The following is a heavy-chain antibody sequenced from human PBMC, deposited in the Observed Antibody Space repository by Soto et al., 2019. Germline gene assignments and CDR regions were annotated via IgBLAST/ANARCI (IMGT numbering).Heavy chain of an antibody. J-gene: IGHJ6*04. CDR1: GGSISSYY. D-gene: IGHD3-3*01. Sequence: PSDTLSLTCTVSGGSISSYYWSWIRQPPGKGLEWIGYIYYSGSTNYNPSLKSRVTISVDTSKNQFSLKLSSVTAADTAVYYCARDRGGLRFMDVWGKGTTVTVSS. CDR3: ARDRGGLRFMDV. V-gene: IGHV4-59*01. CDR2: IYYSGST.